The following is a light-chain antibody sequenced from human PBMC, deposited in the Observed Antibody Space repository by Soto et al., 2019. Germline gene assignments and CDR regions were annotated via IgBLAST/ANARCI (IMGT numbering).Light chain of an antibody. V-gene: IGKV3-20*01. CDR3: QQYGSKPHT. CDR1: QNVDSTY. J-gene: IGKJ2*01. CDR2: ATS. Sequence: EIVLTQSPGTLSLSPGETATLFCRASQNVDSTYLAWYQQKPGLPPTLLIYATSTRAAGIPDRFSGSGSGTDFTLTIDRLELEDFAVYYCQQYGSKPHTFGQGTKLEIK.